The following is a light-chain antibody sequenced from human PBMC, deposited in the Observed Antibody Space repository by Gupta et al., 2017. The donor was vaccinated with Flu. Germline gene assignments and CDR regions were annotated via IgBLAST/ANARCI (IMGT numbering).Light chain of an antibody. CDR2: DAS. J-gene: IGKJ4*01. V-gene: IGKV1-33*01. CDR1: QDIYKF. CDR3: QQYDTSLRST. Sequence: DIQMTQSPSSLSASVGDRVTISCQASQDIYKFLNWYQQKPGKAPELLIYDASTLKTGVPSRFSGGGSGTDFTFTITGLQPEDIATYYGQQYDTSLRSTFGGGTKVEI.